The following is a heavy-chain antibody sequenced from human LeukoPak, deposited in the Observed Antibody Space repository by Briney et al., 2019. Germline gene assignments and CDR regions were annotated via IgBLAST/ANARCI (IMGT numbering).Heavy chain of an antibody. CDR1: GFTFSSYW. V-gene: IGHV3-7*01. D-gene: IGHD3-10*01. CDR3: ARDKRPRVRSELWFDP. J-gene: IGHJ5*02. CDR2: IKQDGSEK. Sequence: PGGSLRLSCAASGFTFSSYWMSWVRHAPGKGLEWVANIKQDGSEKYDVDSGKGRFTISKNNAKNSLYLQMNSMRAEDTAVYYCARDKRPRVRSELWFDPWGQGTLVTVSS.